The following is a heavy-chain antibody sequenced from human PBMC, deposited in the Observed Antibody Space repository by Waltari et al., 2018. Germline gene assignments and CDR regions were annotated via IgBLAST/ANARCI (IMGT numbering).Heavy chain of an antibody. CDR2: IYTSGST. Sequence: VQLQESGPGLVKPSQTLSLTCSVPVVSIRCGLYYRRWIWQPAGKGLEWIGYIYTSGSTNYNPSLKSRVTISVDTSKNQFSLKLSSVTAADTAVYYCARDLVDSRYYFDYWGQGTLVTVSS. J-gene: IGHJ4*02. V-gene: IGHV4-61*09. CDR3: ARDLVDSRYYFDY. D-gene: IGHD2-15*01. CDR1: VVSIRCGLYY.